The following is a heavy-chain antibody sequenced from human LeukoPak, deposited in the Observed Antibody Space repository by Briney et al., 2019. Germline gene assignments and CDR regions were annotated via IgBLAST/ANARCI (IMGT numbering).Heavy chain of an antibody. V-gene: IGHV4-31*03. CDR3: ARDYDCVWRNYRRHDAFDI. CDR2: IYYSGRT. D-gene: IGHD3-16*02. CDR1: GGSISSGGYY. Sequence: SQTLSLTCTVSGGSISSGGYYWSWIRQHPGKDLEWIGYIYYSGRTYYNPSLKSRVTISVDTSKNQFSLKLSSVTAADTAVYYCARDYDCVWRNYRRHDAFDIWGQGTMVTVSS. J-gene: IGHJ3*02.